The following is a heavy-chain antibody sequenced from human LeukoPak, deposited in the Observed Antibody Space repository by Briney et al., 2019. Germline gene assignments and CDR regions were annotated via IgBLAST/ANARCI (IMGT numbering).Heavy chain of an antibody. CDR2: IKEDGSEK. J-gene: IGHJ5*02. CDR3: ANLRLLGFDP. Sequence: GGSLRLSCAASGFTFRNYWMSWVRQAPGKGLEWVANIKEDGSEKDYVDSVKGRFTISRDNAKNSLYLQMNSLRAEDTAVYYCANLRLLGFDPWGQGTLVTVSS. D-gene: IGHD2-8*02. V-gene: IGHV3-7*01. CDR1: GFTFRNYW.